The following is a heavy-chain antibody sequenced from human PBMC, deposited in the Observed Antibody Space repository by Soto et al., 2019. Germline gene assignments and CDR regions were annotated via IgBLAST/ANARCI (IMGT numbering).Heavy chain of an antibody. CDR2: INPSGGST. Sequence: QVQLVQSGAEVKKPGASVKVSCKASGYTFTSYYMHWVRQAPGQGLEWMGIINPSGGSTTYDKKFQGTVTMTRDASTSTVYVGPSSLRSEGTAVYYCARVGGYSYGGVDYWGQGTLVTVSS. CDR3: ARVGGYSYGGVDY. CDR1: GYTFTSYY. D-gene: IGHD5-18*01. J-gene: IGHJ4*02. V-gene: IGHV1-46*01.